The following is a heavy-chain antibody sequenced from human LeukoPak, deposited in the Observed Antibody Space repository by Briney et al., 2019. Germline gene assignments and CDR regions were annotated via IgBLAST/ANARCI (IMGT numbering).Heavy chain of an antibody. Sequence: GASVKVSCKASGYTFTSYDINWVRQATGQGLEWMGWMNPNSGNTGYAQKFQGRVTVTRNTSISTAYMELSSLRSEDTAVYYCAIFGEVTAIHVYWGQGTLVTVSS. D-gene: IGHD2-21*02. CDR1: GYTFTSYD. CDR3: AIFGEVTAIHVY. CDR2: MNPNSGNT. V-gene: IGHV1-8*01. J-gene: IGHJ4*02.